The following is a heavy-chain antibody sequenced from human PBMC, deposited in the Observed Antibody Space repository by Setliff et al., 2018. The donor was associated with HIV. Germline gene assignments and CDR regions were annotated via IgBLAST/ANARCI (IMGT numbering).Heavy chain of an antibody. Sequence: ASVKVSCKSSGYSFSDYYVHWVRQAPGQGLQWMGWINPRSGVTKYAQDFQGKFTMTTDTTISTAYMELRGLTSDDTALYYCARAPRIFPEFNNPHPHFDHWGQGTLVTVSS. D-gene: IGHD3-3*01. CDR2: INPRSGVT. CDR3: ARAPRIFPEFNNPHPHFDH. CDR1: GYSFSDYY. V-gene: IGHV1-2*02. J-gene: IGHJ4*02.